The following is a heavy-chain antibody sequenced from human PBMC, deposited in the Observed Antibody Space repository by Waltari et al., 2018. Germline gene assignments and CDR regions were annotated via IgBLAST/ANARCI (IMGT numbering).Heavy chain of an antibody. CDR1: GFTFSSYA. V-gene: IGHV3-23*01. CDR2: ISGSAINT. J-gene: IGHJ4*02. D-gene: IGHD2-8*01. CDR3: AKDRCTNGVCWDDY. Sequence: EVQVLESGGGLVQPGGCLRLSCAASGFTFSSYAMSWVRQAPGKGLEWISSISGSAINTYYADSVKGRFTISRDNSKNTLYLQMNSLRADDTAVYYCAKDRCTNGVCWDDYWGQGTLVTVSS.